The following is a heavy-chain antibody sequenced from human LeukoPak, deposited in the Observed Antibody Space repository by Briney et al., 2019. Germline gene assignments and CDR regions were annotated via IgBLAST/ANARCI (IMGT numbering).Heavy chain of an antibody. J-gene: IGHJ5*02. CDR2: LNHNSVGT. D-gene: IGHD6-6*01. Sequence: ASVKVSCTASGYTFTGYYIHWVPQAPGQGREWMGWLNHNSVGTNYAQKFQGRVGISRDTPITTAYMELNRLTSDDTAVYYCTRGNIATRRGDNWFDRWGQGTLVTVSS. CDR3: TRGNIATRRGDNWFDR. V-gene: IGHV1-2*02. CDR1: GYTFTGYY.